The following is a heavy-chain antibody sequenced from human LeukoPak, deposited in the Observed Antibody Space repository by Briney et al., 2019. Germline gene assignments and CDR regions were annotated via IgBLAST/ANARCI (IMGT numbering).Heavy chain of an antibody. D-gene: IGHD1-14*01. Sequence: PGGSLRLSCAASGFTFDDYAIHWVRQAPGKGPEWVSYVTANGGGTYYADSVKGRFVISRDNSKNSLYLQMNILRPEDTALYYCAKILNPHAFDIWGQGTMVTVSS. CDR1: GFTFDDYA. V-gene: IGHV3-43*02. CDR2: VTANGGGT. CDR3: AKILNPHAFDI. J-gene: IGHJ3*02.